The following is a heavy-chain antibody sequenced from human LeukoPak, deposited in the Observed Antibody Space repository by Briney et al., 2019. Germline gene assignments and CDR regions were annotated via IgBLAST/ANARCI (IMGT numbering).Heavy chain of an antibody. CDR3: ASHYYDSSGYYYGFDY. D-gene: IGHD3-22*01. J-gene: IGHJ4*02. Sequence: SVMLSCKASGGTFSSFDMSWVRQAPGQGLEWVGGIIPIFGTAKYAQKFQGRVTITADESTSTAYIELRSLRSEDTAVYYCASHYYDSSGYYYGFDYWGQGTLVTVSS. V-gene: IGHV1-69*13. CDR2: IIPIFGTA. CDR1: GGTFSSFD.